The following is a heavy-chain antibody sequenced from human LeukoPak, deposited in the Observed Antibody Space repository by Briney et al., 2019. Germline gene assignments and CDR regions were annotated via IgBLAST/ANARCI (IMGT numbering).Heavy chain of an antibody. CDR3: ARDSPHSIAVAAPFDY. D-gene: IGHD6-19*01. J-gene: IGHJ4*02. Sequence: GASVKVSCKASGYTFTGYYMHWVRQAPGQGLEWMGWINPNSGGTNYAQKFQGRVTMTGDTSISTAYMELSRLRSDDTAVYYCARDSPHSIAVAAPFDYWGQGTLVTVSS. CDR2: INPNSGGT. CDR1: GYTFTGYY. V-gene: IGHV1-2*02.